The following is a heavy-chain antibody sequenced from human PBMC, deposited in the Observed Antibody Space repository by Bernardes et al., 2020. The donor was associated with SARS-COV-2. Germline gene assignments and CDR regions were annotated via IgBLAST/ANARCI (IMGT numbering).Heavy chain of an antibody. CDR3: YTSGN. CDR2: INTDGRFT. J-gene: IGHJ1*01. CDR1: GLTFRTSW. Sequence: SCAASGLTFRTSWMNWVRQAPGPGLMWVSRINTDGRFTNYADSVKGRFTISRDNAKNTLYLQMVSLRAEDSAMYYCYTSGNWGQGALVTVS. D-gene: IGHD3-10*01. V-gene: IGHV3-74*01.